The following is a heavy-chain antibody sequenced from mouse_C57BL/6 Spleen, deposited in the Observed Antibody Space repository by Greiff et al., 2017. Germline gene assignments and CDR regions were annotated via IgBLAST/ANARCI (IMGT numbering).Heavy chain of an antibody. V-gene: IGHV5-4*01. D-gene: IGHD2-1*01. J-gene: IGHJ2*01. CDR3: ARDYYGNRSYFDY. Sequence: EVQRVESGGGLVKPGGSLKLSCAASGFTFSSYAMSWVRQTPGKRLEWVATISDGGSYTYYPDNVKGRFTLSRDNAKNNLYLQMSHLKSEDTAMYYCARDYYGNRSYFDYWGQGTTLTVSS. CDR2: ISDGGSYT. CDR1: GFTFSSYA.